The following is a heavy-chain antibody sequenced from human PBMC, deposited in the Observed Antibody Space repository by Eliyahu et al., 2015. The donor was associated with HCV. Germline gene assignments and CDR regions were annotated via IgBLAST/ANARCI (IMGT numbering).Heavy chain of an antibody. Sequence: QVQLVQSGAEVKKPGASVKVSCKASGYTFTSYGISXVRQAPGXGXEWMGWISAYXGNTNYAQXLQGRVXMTTDTSTSTAYMELRSLRSDDTAVYYCARDPGITFGGVIADDAFDIWGQGTMVTVSS. D-gene: IGHD3-16*02. CDR2: ISAYXGNT. J-gene: IGHJ3*02. CDR1: GYTFTSYG. CDR3: ARDPGITFGGVIADDAFDI. V-gene: IGHV1-18*04.